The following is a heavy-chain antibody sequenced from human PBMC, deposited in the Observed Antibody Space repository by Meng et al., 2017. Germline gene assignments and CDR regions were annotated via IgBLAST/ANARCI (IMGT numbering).Heavy chain of an antibody. CDR3: ARGVDYDYVWGSPGDY. Sequence: ASVKVSCKASGYTFTSSYMHWVRQAPGQGLEWMGIINPSGGSTSYAQKFQGRVTMTRDTSTSTVYMELSSLRSEDTAVYYCARGVDYDYVWGSPGDYWGQGTLVTVSS. D-gene: IGHD3-16*01. V-gene: IGHV1-46*01. CDR2: INPSGGST. J-gene: IGHJ4*02. CDR1: GYTFTSSY.